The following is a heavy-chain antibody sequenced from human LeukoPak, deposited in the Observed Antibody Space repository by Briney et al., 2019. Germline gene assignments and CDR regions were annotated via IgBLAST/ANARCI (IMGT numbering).Heavy chain of an antibody. CDR3: AKDSEYSSSSGGNYYYYYYMDV. CDR2: ISYDGSNK. CDR1: GFTFSSYG. D-gene: IGHD6-6*01. J-gene: IGHJ6*03. Sequence: HPGGSLRLSWAASGFTFSSYGMHWVRQAPGKGLEWVAVISYDGSNKYYADSVKGRFTISRDNSKNTLYLQMNSLRAEDTAVYYCAKDSEYSSSSGGNYYYYYYMDVWGKGTTVTVSS. V-gene: IGHV3-30*18.